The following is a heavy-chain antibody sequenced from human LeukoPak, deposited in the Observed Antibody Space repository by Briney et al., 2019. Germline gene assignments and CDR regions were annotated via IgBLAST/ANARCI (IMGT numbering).Heavy chain of an antibody. D-gene: IGHD6-13*01. J-gene: IGHJ4*02. Sequence: TGGSLRLSCAASGFTFSSYGMHWVRQAPGKGLEWVAFIRYDGSNKYYADSVKGRFTISRDNSKNTLYLQMNSLRAEDTAVYYCAKDPGYSSSWYYFDYWGQGTLVTVSS. CDR3: AKDPGYSSSWYYFDY. V-gene: IGHV3-30*02. CDR1: GFTFSSYG. CDR2: IRYDGSNK.